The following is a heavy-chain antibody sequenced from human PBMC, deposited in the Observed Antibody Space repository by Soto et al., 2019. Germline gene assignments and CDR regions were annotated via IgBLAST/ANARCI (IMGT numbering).Heavy chain of an antibody. V-gene: IGHV1-46*01. D-gene: IGHD3-22*01. CDR2: IDPRGGGA. CDR1: GDRFASCY. CDR3: VRPSDDTSGYSYYFDY. Sequence: GASVEVSWAASGDRFASCYLRWVRQANGQGLEWMGIIDPRGGGATYAQKFQGRLTMTRDTSTSTVYMELSSLRSEDTAVYFCVRPSDDTSGYSYYFDYWGQGTLVTVSS. J-gene: IGHJ4*02.